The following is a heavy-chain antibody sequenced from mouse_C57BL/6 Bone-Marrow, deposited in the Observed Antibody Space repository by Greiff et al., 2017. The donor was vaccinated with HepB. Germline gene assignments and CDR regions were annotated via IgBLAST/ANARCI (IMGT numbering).Heavy chain of an antibody. D-gene: IGHD6-1*01. CDR3: ARDSRRPYYAMDY. CDR2: ISDGGSYT. CDR1: GFTFSSYA. J-gene: IGHJ4*01. V-gene: IGHV5-4*01. Sequence: EVQRVESGGGLVKPGGSLKLSCAASGFTFSSYAMSWVRQTPEKRLEWVATISDGGSYTYYPDNVKGRFTISRDNAKNNLYLQMSHLKSEDTAMYYCARDSRRPYYAMDYWGQGTSVTVSS.